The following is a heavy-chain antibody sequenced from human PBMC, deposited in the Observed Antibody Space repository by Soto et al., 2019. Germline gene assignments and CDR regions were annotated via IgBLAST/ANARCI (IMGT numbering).Heavy chain of an antibody. Sequence: SGTLSLTCTVSGGSISSSSYYWGWIRQPPGKGLEWIGSIYYSGSTYYNPSLKSRVTISVDTSKNQFSLKLSSVTAADTAVYYCARYCSGGSCYSFFAFDIWGQGTMVTVSS. J-gene: IGHJ3*02. CDR1: GGSISSSSYY. CDR3: ARYCSGGSCYSFFAFDI. V-gene: IGHV4-39*01. D-gene: IGHD2-15*01. CDR2: IYYSGST.